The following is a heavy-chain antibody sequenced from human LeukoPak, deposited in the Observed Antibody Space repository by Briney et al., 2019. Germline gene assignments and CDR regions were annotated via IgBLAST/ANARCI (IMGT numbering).Heavy chain of an antibody. D-gene: IGHD6-13*01. V-gene: IGHV4-59*01. CDR2: ISYSGST. J-gene: IGHJ5*02. Sequence: PSETLSLTCTVSGDSMSSYYWSWIRQPPGKGLEWIAYISYSGSTKYNPSLQNRVTISIDTSKDQFSLKLSTVTAADTAVYYCARIRGGPIAATGTGTYNWFDPWGQGTLVTVSS. CDR1: GDSMSSYY. CDR3: ARIRGGPIAATGTGTYNWFDP.